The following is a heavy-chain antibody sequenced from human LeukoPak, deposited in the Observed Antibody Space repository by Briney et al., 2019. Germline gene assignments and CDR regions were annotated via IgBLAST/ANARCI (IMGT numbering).Heavy chain of an antibody. D-gene: IGHD6-6*01. Sequence: SETLSLTCTVSGGSISSGSYYWSWIRQPAGKGLEWIGRIYTSGSTNYNPSLKSRATISVDTSKNQFSLKLSSVTAADTAVYYCARAVEQLVDWFDPWGQGTLVTVSS. V-gene: IGHV4-61*02. CDR1: GGSISSGSYY. CDR3: ARAVEQLVDWFDP. J-gene: IGHJ5*02. CDR2: IYTSGST.